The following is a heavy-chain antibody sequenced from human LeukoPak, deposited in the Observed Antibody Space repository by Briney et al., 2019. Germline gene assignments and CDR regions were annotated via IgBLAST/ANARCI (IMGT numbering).Heavy chain of an antibody. CDR3: VKAGSGGVDYYGSGSYPNWFDP. D-gene: IGHD3-10*01. CDR1: GFTFSSYA. J-gene: IGHJ5*02. V-gene: IGHV3-23*01. Sequence: GGSLRLSCAASGFTFSSYAMSWVRQAPGKGLEWVSAISGSGGSTYYADSVKGRFTISRDNSKNTLYLQMNSLRAEDTAVYYCVKAGSGGVDYYGSGSYPNWFDPWGQGTLVTVSS. CDR2: ISGSGGST.